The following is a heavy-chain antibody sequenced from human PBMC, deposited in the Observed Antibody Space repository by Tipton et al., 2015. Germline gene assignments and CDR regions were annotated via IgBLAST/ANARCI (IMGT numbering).Heavy chain of an antibody. V-gene: IGHV3-53*01. Sequence: SLRLSCAASGFTVSNNYMSWVRQAPGTGLEWVSVIYSDGRTNYADSVKGRFTISRDNAKNSLYLQMNSLRAEDTAVYYCARGGDNYDSSGEFDYWGQGTLVTVSS. D-gene: IGHD3-22*01. CDR3: ARGGDNYDSSGEFDY. CDR2: IYSDGRT. J-gene: IGHJ4*02. CDR1: GFTVSNNY.